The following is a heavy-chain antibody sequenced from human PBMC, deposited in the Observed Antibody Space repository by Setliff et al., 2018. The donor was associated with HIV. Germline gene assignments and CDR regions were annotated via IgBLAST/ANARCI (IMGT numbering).Heavy chain of an antibody. CDR2: IYFSGST. Sequence: SETLSLTCAVSGVSISSSSYFWGWIRRPPGTGLDWIGSIYFSGSTYYNPSLESRVTISMDTSKNQFSLKLTAVTAADTAVYYCARHPRHYNILTGYRYYYMDVWGKGTTVTVSS. V-gene: IGHV4-39*01. D-gene: IGHD3-9*01. J-gene: IGHJ6*03. CDR3: ARHPRHYNILTGYRYYYMDV. CDR1: GVSISSSSYF.